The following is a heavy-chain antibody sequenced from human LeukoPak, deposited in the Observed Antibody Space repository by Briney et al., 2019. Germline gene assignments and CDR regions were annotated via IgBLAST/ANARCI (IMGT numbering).Heavy chain of an antibody. J-gene: IGHJ6*04. Sequence: ASVKVSRKASGYTFTSYGISWVRQAPGQGLEWMGWISAYNGNTNYAQKLQGRVTMTTDTSTSTAYMELRSLRSDDTAVYYCARERGSSGYPHYMDVWGKGTTVTVSS. V-gene: IGHV1-18*01. CDR1: GYTFTSYG. CDR3: ARERGSSGYPHYMDV. CDR2: ISAYNGNT. D-gene: IGHD3-22*01.